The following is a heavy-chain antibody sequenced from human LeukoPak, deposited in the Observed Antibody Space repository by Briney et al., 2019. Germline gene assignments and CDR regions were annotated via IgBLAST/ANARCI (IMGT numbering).Heavy chain of an antibody. D-gene: IGHD6-6*01. CDR2: IRYDGSNK. V-gene: IGHV3-30*02. Sequence: GGSLRLSCAASGFTFSSYGMHWVRQAPGKGLEWVVFIRYDGSNKYYADSVKGRLTISRDNSKNTLYLQMTSLRGDDTAVYYCAKEKNSYSSSSGQGYWGQGTLVTVSS. CDR1: GFTFSSYG. CDR3: AKEKNSYSSSSGQGY. J-gene: IGHJ4*02.